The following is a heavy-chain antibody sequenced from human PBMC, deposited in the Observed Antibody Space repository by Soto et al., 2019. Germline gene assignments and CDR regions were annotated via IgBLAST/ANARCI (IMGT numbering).Heavy chain of an antibody. CDR2: ISGSGGST. D-gene: IGHD1-26*01. CDR1: GLTFSSYG. V-gene: IGHV3-23*01. CDR3: AKGNSGRYYSDY. Sequence: PXGSLKLFFAVSGLTFSSYGISLVRQAPGKGLEWVSSISGSGGSTYYADYVKGRFTIYRDNSKNTLYLQMNSLRAEDTDIYYCAKGNSGRYYSDYWGQGTLVTVYS. J-gene: IGHJ4*02.